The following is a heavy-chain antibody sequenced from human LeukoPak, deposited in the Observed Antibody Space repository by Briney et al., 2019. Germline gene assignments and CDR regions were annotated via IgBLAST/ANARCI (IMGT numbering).Heavy chain of an antibody. CDR1: GGSISSYY. J-gene: IGHJ4*02. Sequence: PSETLSLTCTVSGGSISSYYWSWIRQPPGKGLEWIGYIYYSGSTNYNPSLKSRVTISVDTSKNQFSLKLSSVTAADTAVYYCARGEYSSSWYPYWGQGTLVTVSS. CDR3: ARGEYSSSWYPY. D-gene: IGHD6-13*01. CDR2: IYYSGST. V-gene: IGHV4-59*01.